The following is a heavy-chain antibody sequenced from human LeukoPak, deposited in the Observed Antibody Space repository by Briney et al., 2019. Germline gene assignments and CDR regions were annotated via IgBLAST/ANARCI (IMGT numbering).Heavy chain of an antibody. CDR3: ARDRDGYMDAFDI. CDR1: GFTFSSYS. V-gene: IGHV3-48*01. CDR2: ISSSSSTI. Sequence: GRSLRLSCAASGFTFSSYSMNWVRQAPGKGLEWVSYISSSSSTIYYADSVKGRFTISRDNAKNSLYLQMNSLRAEDTAVYYCARDRDGYMDAFDIWGQGTMVTVSS. J-gene: IGHJ3*02. D-gene: IGHD5-18*01.